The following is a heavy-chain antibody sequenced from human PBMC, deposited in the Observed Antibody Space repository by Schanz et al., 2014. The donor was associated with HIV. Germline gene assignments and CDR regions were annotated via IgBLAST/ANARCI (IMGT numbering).Heavy chain of an antibody. D-gene: IGHD3-22*01. CDR1: GFTFSSYS. Sequence: EVQLVESGGSLVQPGGSLRLSCAASGFTFSSYSMNWVRQAPGKGLEWVSYISSSSSSIYYADSVKGRFTISRDNAKNSLYLQMNSLRAEDTAVYYCASPLLYDSLDVWGQGTTVTVSS. V-gene: IGHV3-48*01. CDR3: ASPLLYDSLDV. CDR2: ISSSSSSI. J-gene: IGHJ6*02.